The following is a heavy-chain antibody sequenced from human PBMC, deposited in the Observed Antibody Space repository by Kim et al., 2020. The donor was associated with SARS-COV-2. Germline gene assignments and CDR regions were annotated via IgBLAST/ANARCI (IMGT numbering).Heavy chain of an antibody. J-gene: IGHJ4*02. D-gene: IGHD3-22*01. Sequence: VKVSCKASGGTFSSYAISWVRQAPGQGLEWMGGIIPIFGTANYAQKFQGRVTITADESTSTAYMELSSLRSEDTAVYYCARGGSYYYDSSGYYYGNYWGQGTLVTVSS. V-gene: IGHV1-69*01. CDR1: GGTFSSYA. CDR3: ARGGSYYYDSSGYYYGNY. CDR2: IIPIFGTA.